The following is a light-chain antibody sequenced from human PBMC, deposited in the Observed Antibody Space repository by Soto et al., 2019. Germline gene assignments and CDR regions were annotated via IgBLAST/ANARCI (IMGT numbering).Light chain of an antibody. J-gene: IGLJ3*02. CDR3: ATWDYSLNAGV. CDR1: GSNIGSHS. V-gene: IGLV1-44*01. Sequence: QSVLTQPPSTSGTPGQRVTISCSGSGSNIGSHSVNWYQHLPGTAPTLLIYNQNQRPSGVPDRFSASQFGTSASLAITGLQSDDEAAYYCATWDYSLNAGVFGGGTKLTVL. CDR2: NQN.